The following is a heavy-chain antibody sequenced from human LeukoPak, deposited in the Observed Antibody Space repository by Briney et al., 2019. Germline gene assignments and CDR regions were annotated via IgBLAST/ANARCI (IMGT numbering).Heavy chain of an antibody. CDR1: GFNFSSYS. J-gene: IGHJ4*02. CDR3: ARGHAFSSSGD. Sequence: QPGGSLRLSCAVSGFNFSSYSMNWVRQAPGKGLEWVSYISTTSSTIYYADSVKGRFTISRDNAKNLLYLQMNSLRVEDTAVYYCARGHAFSSSGDWGQGTLVTVSS. V-gene: IGHV3-48*04. CDR2: ISTTSSTI. D-gene: IGHD6-6*01.